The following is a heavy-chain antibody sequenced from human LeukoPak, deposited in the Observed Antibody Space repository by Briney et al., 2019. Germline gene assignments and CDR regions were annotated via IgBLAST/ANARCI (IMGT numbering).Heavy chain of an antibody. D-gene: IGHD2-15*01. CDR2: INPNSGGT. CDR1: GYTFTGYY. Sequence: ASVKVSCKASGYTFTGYYMHWVRQAPGQELEWMGWINPNSGGTNYAQKFQGRVTMTRDTSISTAYMELSRLRSDDTAVYYCARDRTTSRYCSGGSCYSAWTDFDYWGQGTLVTVSS. J-gene: IGHJ4*02. CDR3: ARDRTTSRYCSGGSCYSAWTDFDY. V-gene: IGHV1-2*02.